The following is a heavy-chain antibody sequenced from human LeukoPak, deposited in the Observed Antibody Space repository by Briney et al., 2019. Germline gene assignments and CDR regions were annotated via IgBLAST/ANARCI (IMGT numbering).Heavy chain of an antibody. CDR2: IIPIFGTA. V-gene: IGHV1-69*05. Sequence: SVKVSCKASGGTFSSYAISWVRQAPGQGLEWMGRIIPIFGTANYAQKFQGRVTITTDESTSTAYMELSSLRSEDTAVYYCAREGGSDQALDYWGQGTLVTVSS. J-gene: IGHJ4*02. CDR1: GGTFSSYA. CDR3: AREGGSDQALDY. D-gene: IGHD5-12*01.